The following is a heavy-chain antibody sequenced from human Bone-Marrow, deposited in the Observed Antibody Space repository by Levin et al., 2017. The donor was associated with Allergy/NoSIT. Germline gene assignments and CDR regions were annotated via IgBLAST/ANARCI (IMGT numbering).Heavy chain of an antibody. Sequence: GESLKISCAASGFTFSGYWMSWVRQAPGKGLEWVAYIKQDESEKYYVDSVKGRFTISRDNAKNSVYLQMNSLRAEDTAVYYCTRGGGHDLFYWGQGTLVTVSS. V-gene: IGHV3-7*01. J-gene: IGHJ4*02. CDR3: TRGGGHDLFY. D-gene: IGHD3-16*01. CDR2: IKQDESEK. CDR1: GFTFSGYW.